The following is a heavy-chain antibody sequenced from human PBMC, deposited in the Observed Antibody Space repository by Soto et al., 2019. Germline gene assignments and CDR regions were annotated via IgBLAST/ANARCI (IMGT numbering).Heavy chain of an antibody. CDR1: GFTFSSYA. Sequence: GGSLRLSCAASGFTFSSYAMSWVRQAPGKGLEWVSAISGSGGSTYYADSVKGRFTISRDNSKNTLYLQMNSLRAEDTAVYYCAKALRYCTNGVCYSDLWLEEAGYHYWGQGTLVTVSS. CDR3: AKALRYCTNGVCYSDLWLEEAGYHY. CDR2: ISGSGGST. D-gene: IGHD2-8*01. J-gene: IGHJ4*02. V-gene: IGHV3-23*01.